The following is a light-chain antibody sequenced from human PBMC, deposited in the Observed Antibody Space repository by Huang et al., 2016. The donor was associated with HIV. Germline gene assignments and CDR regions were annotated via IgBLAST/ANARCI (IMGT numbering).Light chain of an antibody. V-gene: IGKV3-15*01. Sequence: EIVMTQSPATLSVSPGESATLSCRASQSVSSNLGVYQQKPGPAPRLLIYSASTRATCIPSRFSGSGSWTEFTLTISSLQSEDFAVYHCQQYNSWPGTFGQGTKVEIK. J-gene: IGKJ1*01. CDR3: QQYNSWPGT. CDR2: SAS. CDR1: QSVSSN.